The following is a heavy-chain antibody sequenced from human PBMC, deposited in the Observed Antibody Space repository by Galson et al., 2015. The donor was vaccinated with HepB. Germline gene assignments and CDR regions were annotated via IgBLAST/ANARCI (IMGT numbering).Heavy chain of an antibody. CDR2: MSYDGSNK. Sequence: SLRLSCAASGFTFSSYGMHWVRQAPGKGLEWVAVMSYDGSNKYYADSVKGRFTISRDNSKNTLYLQMNSLRAEDTAVYYCAKGGRAQWLAEGDYWGQGTLVTVSS. CDR3: AKGGRAQWLAEGDY. CDR1: GFTFSSYG. V-gene: IGHV3-30*18. J-gene: IGHJ4*02. D-gene: IGHD6-19*01.